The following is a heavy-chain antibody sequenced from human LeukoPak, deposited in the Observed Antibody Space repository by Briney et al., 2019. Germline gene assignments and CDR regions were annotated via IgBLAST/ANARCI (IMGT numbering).Heavy chain of an antibody. V-gene: IGHV3-69-1*01. J-gene: IGHJ4*02. Sequence: ETLSLTCAVYGGSFSGYYWSWIRQPPGKGLEWVSTISSNDYPSYTDSVKGRFTVSRDNAKNSLYLQMNSLRVEDTALYYCARDGSGWSRDYWGQGTLVTVSS. CDR2: ISSNDYP. CDR3: ARDGSGWSRDY. D-gene: IGHD6-19*01. CDR1: GGSFSGYY.